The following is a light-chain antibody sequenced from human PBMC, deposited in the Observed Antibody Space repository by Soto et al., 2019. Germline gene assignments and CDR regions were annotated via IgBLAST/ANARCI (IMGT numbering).Light chain of an antibody. CDR2: DVS. CDR3: SSYTSASTPLV. V-gene: IGLV2-14*01. J-gene: IGLJ2*01. Sequence: QSVLTQPASVSGSPGQSITISCTGTGSDVGGYNYVSWYQQHPGKAPKVMIYDVSNRPSGVSNRFSGSKSGNTASLTISGLQAEDEADYYCSSYTSASTPLVFGGGTEVTVL. CDR1: GSDVGGYNY.